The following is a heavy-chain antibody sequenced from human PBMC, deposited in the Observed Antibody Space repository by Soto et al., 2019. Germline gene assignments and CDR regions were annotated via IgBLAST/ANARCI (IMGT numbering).Heavy chain of an antibody. Sequence: SVKLSCKASGGTFSSYTISCVRQAPRQGLEWMGRIIPILGIANYAQKFQGRVTITADKSTSTAYMELSSLRSEDTAVYYCARDREGDYIWGSYRDRYYYYMDVWGKGTTVTVSS. CDR2: IIPILGIA. J-gene: IGHJ6*03. CDR3: ARDREGDYIWGSYRDRYYYYMDV. CDR1: GGTFSSYT. D-gene: IGHD3-16*02. V-gene: IGHV1-69*04.